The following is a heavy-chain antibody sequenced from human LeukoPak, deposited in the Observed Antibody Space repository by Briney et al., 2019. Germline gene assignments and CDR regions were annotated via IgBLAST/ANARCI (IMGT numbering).Heavy chain of an antibody. CDR1: GFTFSSYA. CDR3: VKVSYDIVVTKNRIPKLSWLDP. CDR2: ISGSGTST. J-gene: IGHJ5*02. Sequence: QAGGSLRLSCAASGFTFSSYAMTWVRQTPGKGLEWVSGISGSGTSTYYAASVRGRFTISRDNSEKTLHLRMNSLRVEDTATYYCVKVSYDIVVTKNRIPKLSWLDPWGQGIMVAVSS. D-gene: IGHD2-21*01. V-gene: IGHV3-23*01.